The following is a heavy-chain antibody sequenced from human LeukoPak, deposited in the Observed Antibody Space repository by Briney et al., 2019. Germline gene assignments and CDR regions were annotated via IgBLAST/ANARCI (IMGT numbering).Heavy chain of an antibody. CDR1: GFTFSSYA. J-gene: IGHJ4*02. D-gene: IGHD3-16*02. Sequence: GGSLRLSCAASGFTFSSYAMSWVRQAPGKGLEWVAVISYDGSNKYYADSVKGRFTISRDNSRNTLYLQMNSLRAEDTAVYYCARDLMVWGSYRYANDYWGQGTLVTVSS. V-gene: IGHV3-30-3*01. CDR2: ISYDGSNK. CDR3: ARDLMVWGSYRYANDY.